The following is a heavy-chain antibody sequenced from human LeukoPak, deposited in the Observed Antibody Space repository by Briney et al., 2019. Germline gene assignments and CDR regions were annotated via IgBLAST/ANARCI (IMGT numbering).Heavy chain of an antibody. Sequence: PGRSLRLSCAASGFTFDDYAMHWVRQAPRKGLEWVSGISWNSGSIGYADSVKGRFTITRDNAKNSLYLQMNSLRAEDTALYYCAKDIFTGIAAAGAIDYWGQGTLVTVSS. CDR3: AKDIFTGIAAAGAIDY. CDR2: ISWNSGSI. CDR1: GFTFDDYA. J-gene: IGHJ4*02. D-gene: IGHD6-13*01. V-gene: IGHV3-9*01.